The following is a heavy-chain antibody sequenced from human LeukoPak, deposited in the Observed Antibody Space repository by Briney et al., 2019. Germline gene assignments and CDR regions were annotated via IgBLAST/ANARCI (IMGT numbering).Heavy chain of an antibody. CDR2: INQDGSEK. V-gene: IGHV3-7*01. CDR1: GFTFSNYW. CDR3: ARIPEWRNYLDY. D-gene: IGHD3-3*01. Sequence: PGGSLRLSCAASGFTFSNYWMRWVRQAPGKGLEWVANINQDGSEKNYVDSVKGRFTISRDNAKNSLYLQMNSLRAEDTAVYYCARIPEWRNYLDYWGQGTLVTVSS. J-gene: IGHJ4*02.